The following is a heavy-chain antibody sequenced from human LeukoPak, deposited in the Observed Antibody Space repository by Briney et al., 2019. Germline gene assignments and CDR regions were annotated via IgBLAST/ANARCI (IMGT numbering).Heavy chain of an antibody. D-gene: IGHD2-2*01. CDR1: GYSFISYD. CDR2: MNPKKGNS. CDR3: ERGPPESTHSDY. V-gene: IGHV1-8*01. Sequence: GASVPVTCMGSGYSFISYDVDWLRQPAGQGLEWIGWMNPKKGNSGFAQKFQGRVTMNRSTSITTDYMGLGSLTSEDTAGYYCERGPPESTHSDYGGQGTLVTVSS. J-gene: IGHJ4*02.